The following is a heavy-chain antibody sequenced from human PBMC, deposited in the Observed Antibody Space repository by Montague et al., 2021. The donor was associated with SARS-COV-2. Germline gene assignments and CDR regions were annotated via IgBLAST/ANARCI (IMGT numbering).Heavy chain of an antibody. CDR1: YGSFSGYY. D-gene: IGHD3-10*01. Sequence: SKTLSLTCTVYYGSFSGYYWSWIRQAPGKGLEWIGEINHSGTTNYNPSLKSRVTMSVYTSKNQFSLRLSSVTAADTAVYFCASSGRAVPTSPYYYGMDVWGQGTTVTVSS. CDR2: INHSGTT. J-gene: IGHJ6*02. V-gene: IGHV4-34*01. CDR3: ASSGRAVPTSPYYYGMDV.